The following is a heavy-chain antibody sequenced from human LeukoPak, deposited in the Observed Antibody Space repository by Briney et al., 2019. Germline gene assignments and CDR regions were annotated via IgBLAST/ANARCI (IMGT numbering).Heavy chain of an antibody. D-gene: IGHD3-9*01. V-gene: IGHV1-69*05. CDR1: GGTFSSYA. CDR2: IIPIFGTA. Sequence: ASVKVSCKASGGTFSSYAISWVRQAPGQGLEWMGGIIPIFGTADYAQKFQGRVTITTDESTSTAYMELSSLRSEDTAVYYCARGKMTGSEYYYYYMDVWAKGPRSPSP. J-gene: IGHJ6*03. CDR3: ARGKMTGSEYYYYYMDV.